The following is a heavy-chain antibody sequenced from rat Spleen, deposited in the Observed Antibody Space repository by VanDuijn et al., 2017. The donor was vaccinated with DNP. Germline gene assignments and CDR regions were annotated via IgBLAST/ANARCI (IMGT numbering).Heavy chain of an antibody. D-gene: IGHD1-2*01. J-gene: IGHJ1*01. CDR1: GFTFSDYY. CDR3: EGWSSSHCNFDF. CDR2: IRFDGGST. Sequence: EVQLVESGGGIVQPGRSLKLSCAASGFTFSDYYMAWVRQAPTKGLEWVAYIRFDGGSTYYGDSVKGRFTISRDNAKSTLFLQMNSLSSEDMATYFCEGWSSSHCNFDFWGQGPMVPVSS. V-gene: IGHV5-22*01.